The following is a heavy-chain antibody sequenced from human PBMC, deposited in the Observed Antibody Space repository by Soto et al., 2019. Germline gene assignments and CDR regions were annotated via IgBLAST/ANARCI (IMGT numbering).Heavy chain of an antibody. CDR2: IIPIFGTA. D-gene: IGHD3-10*01. V-gene: IGHV1-69*06. Sequence: QVQLVQSGAEVKKPGSSVKVSCKASGGTFSSYAISWVRQAPGQGLEWMGGIIPIFGTANYAQKFQGRVTITAEKPRTQAYRGLSSRSCEDRAVYYWAELWLGEAYGRDVGGQGTTFTVSS. J-gene: IGHJ6*02. CDR3: AELWLGEAYGRDV. CDR1: GGTFSSYA.